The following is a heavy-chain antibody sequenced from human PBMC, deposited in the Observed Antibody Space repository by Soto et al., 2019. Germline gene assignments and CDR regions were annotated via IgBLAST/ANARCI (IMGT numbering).Heavy chain of an antibody. D-gene: IGHD5-12*01. Sequence: QVQLVQSGAEEKKPGASVKVSCKASGYTFTNYAMHWVRQAPGQRLEWMGWINAGNGNTKYSQKFQGRVTITRDTSARTAYMELSSLRSEDTAVYYCARVSGYYLLDYWGQGTLVTVSS. CDR3: ARVSGYYLLDY. CDR1: GYTFTNYA. V-gene: IGHV1-3*05. CDR2: INAGNGNT. J-gene: IGHJ4*02.